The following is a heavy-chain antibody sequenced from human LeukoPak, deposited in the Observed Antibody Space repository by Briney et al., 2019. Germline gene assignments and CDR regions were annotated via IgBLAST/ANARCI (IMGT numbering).Heavy chain of an antibody. CDR3: ARVLEYCTSTTCLLPFDY. J-gene: IGHJ4*02. Sequence: GGSLRLSCAASGFTVSTYYMTCVPQAPGKGLECVSVIYSGGSTYYADSVKGRFTVSRDNSKNTLYLQMNCLRGEHTAMYYCARVLEYCTSTTCLLPFDYWGQGTLVTVSS. D-gene: IGHD2-2*01. V-gene: IGHV3-53*01. CDR1: GFTVSTYY. CDR2: IYSGGST.